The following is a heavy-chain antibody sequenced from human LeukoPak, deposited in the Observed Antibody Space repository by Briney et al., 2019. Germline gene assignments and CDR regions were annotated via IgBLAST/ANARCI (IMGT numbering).Heavy chain of an antibody. V-gene: IGHV4-4*02. CDR2: IYHSGST. Sequence: ASETLSLTCAVSGGSISSSNWWSWVRQPPGKGLEWIGEIYHSGSTNYNPSLKSRVTISVDTSKNQFSLKLSSVTAADTAVYYCARLAYSSSWYTSYYFDYWGQGTLVTVSS. CDR1: GGSISSSNW. J-gene: IGHJ4*02. D-gene: IGHD6-13*01. CDR3: ARLAYSSSWYTSYYFDY.